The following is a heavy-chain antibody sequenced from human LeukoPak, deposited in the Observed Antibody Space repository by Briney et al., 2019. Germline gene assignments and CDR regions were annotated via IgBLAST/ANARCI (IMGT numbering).Heavy chain of an antibody. CDR1: GGSFSGYY. CDR3: ARFFRTSVSWFDP. CDR2: INHSGST. V-gene: IGHV4-34*01. Sequence: SETLSLTCAVSGGSFSGYYWSWIRQPPGKGLEWIGEINHSGSTNYNPSLKSRVTISVDTSKNQFSLKLSSVTAADTAVYYCARFFRTSVSWFDPWGQGTLVPVSS. J-gene: IGHJ5*02. D-gene: IGHD2-2*01.